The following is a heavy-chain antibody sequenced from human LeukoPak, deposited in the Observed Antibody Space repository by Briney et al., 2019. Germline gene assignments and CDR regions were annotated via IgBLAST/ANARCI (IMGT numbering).Heavy chain of an antibody. J-gene: IGHJ4*02. CDR3: ARDGMLSGIAVAGTFDY. D-gene: IGHD6-19*01. CDR2: IIPILGIA. CDR1: GGTFSSYA. Sequence: GASVKVSCKASGGTFSSYAISWVRQAPGQGLEWMGRIIPILGIANYAQKFQGRVTITADKSTSTAYMELRSLRSDDTAVYYCARDGMLSGIAVAGTFDYWGQGTLVTVSS. V-gene: IGHV1-69*04.